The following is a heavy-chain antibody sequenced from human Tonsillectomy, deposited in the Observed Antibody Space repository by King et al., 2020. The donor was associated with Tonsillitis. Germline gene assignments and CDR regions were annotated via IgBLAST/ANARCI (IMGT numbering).Heavy chain of an antibody. D-gene: IGHD6-13*01. Sequence: VQLVESGGGVVQPGRSLRLSCAASGFTFSNYGMHWVRQAPGKGLEWVAVISYDGGNKYYADSVKGRFTISRDNSKNTLYLQMNSLRAEDTAMYYCAEGLWGRSQHLVQAFDIWGQGTMVTVSS. V-gene: IGHV3-30*18. CDR2: ISYDGGNK. CDR3: AEGLWGRSQHLVQAFDI. CDR1: GFTFSNYG. J-gene: IGHJ3*02.